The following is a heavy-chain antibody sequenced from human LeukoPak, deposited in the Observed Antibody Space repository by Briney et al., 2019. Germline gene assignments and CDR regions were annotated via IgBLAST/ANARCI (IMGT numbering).Heavy chain of an antibody. CDR3: ASQRITMIVVDLDAFDI. D-gene: IGHD3-22*01. CDR1: GGSISSGDYY. CDR2: IYYSGTT. J-gene: IGHJ3*02. Sequence: PSETLSLICTVSGGSISSGDYYWSWIRQPPGKGLEWIGYIYYSGTTYYNPSLKSRVTISVDTSKNQFSLKLSSVTAADTAVYYCASQRITMIVVDLDAFDIWGQGTMVTVSS. V-gene: IGHV4-30-4*08.